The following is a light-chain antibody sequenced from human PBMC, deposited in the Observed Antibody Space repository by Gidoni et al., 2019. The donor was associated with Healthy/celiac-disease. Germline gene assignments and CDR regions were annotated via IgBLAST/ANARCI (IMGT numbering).Light chain of an antibody. CDR2: GAS. CDR3: QQYNNWPPAIT. J-gene: IGKJ5*01. V-gene: IGKV3-15*01. Sequence: EIVMTQSTATLSVSPGARATLSCRASQSVSSNLAWYQQKPGQAPRLLIYGASTRATGIPARFSGSGSGTEFTLTISSLQSEDFAVYYCQQYNNWPPAITFGQGTRLEIK. CDR1: QSVSSN.